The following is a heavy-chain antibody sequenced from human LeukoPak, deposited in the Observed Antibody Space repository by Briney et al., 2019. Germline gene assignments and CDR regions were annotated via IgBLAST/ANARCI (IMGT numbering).Heavy chain of an antibody. V-gene: IGHV3-21*01. CDR2: ISSSSSYI. D-gene: IGHD4-17*01. J-gene: IGHJ4*02. CDR3: ARAMTTVTSYYFDY. CDR1: GFTFSSYG. Sequence: NPGRSLRLSCAASGFTFSSYGMHWVRQAPGKGLEWVSSISSSSSYIYYADSVKGRFTISRDNAKNSLYLQMNSLRAEDTAVYYCARAMTTVTSYYFDYWGQGTLVTVSS.